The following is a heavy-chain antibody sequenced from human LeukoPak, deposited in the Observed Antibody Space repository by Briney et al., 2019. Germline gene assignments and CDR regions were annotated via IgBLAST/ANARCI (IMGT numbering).Heavy chain of an antibody. CDR1: GGSISSSSYY. D-gene: IGHD5-18*01. Sequence: PSETLSLTCTVSGGSISSSSYYWGWIRQPPGKGLEWIGNIYYGGSTFYNPSLKSRVTISVDTSKNQFSLKLSSVTAADTAVYYCARQIRHLWPPLGYYFDYWGQGTLVTVSS. CDR3: ARQIRHLWPPLGYYFDY. V-gene: IGHV4-39*01. J-gene: IGHJ4*02. CDR2: IYYGGST.